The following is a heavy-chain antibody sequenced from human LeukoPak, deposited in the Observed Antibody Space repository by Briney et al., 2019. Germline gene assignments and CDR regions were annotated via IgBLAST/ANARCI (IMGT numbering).Heavy chain of an antibody. D-gene: IGHD6-13*01. J-gene: IGHJ3*02. CDR2: ISSSGSTI. Sequence: PGGSLRLSCAASGFTFSDYYMSWIRQAPGKGLEWVSYISSSGSTIYYADSVKGRFTISRDNAKNSLYLQMNSLRAEDTAVYYSARAEDSSSWYDAFDIWGQGTMVTVSS. CDR1: GFTFSDYY. CDR3: ARAEDSSSWYDAFDI. V-gene: IGHV3-11*01.